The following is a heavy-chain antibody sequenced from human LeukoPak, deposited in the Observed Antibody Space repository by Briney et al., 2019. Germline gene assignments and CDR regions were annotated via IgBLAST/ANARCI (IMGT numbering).Heavy chain of an antibody. CDR1: GFTFSSYA. V-gene: IGHV3-30*04. D-gene: IGHD3-9*01. J-gene: IGHJ4*02. CDR3: AKDQILTGYYSPYYFDY. CDR2: ISYDGSNK. Sequence: GGSLRLSCAASGFTFSSYAMHWVRQAPGKGLEWVAVISYDGSNKYYADSVKGRFTISRDNSKNTLYLQMNSLRAEDTAVYYCAKDQILTGYYSPYYFDYWGQGTLVTVSS.